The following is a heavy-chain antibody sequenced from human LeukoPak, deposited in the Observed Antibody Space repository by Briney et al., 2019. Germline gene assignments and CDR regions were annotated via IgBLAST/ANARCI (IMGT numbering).Heavy chain of an antibody. J-gene: IGHJ3*02. Sequence: GESLKISCEASGYTFNNYWIGWVRQMPGKGLEWMGNIYCGESNTVYSPSFQGQVTMSADKSITTAYLQWSSLRASDTAIYYCARRMWEGYNGAGNGAFDIWGQGTMVTVSS. CDR3: ARRMWEGYNGAGNGAFDI. CDR1: GYTFNNYW. D-gene: IGHD5-24*01. CDR2: IYCGESNT. V-gene: IGHV5-51*01.